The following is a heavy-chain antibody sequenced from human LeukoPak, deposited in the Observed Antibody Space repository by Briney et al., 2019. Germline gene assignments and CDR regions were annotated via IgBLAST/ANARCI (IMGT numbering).Heavy chain of an antibody. CDR2: ISGSGGST. J-gene: IGHJ4*02. CDR3: AKGRYSGYVPDY. Sequence: PGGSLRLSCAASGLTFGTYAMSGVGRAPGKGRGGVSAISGSGGSTYYADSVKGRFTISRDNSKNTLYLRMNSLRAEDTAVYYCAKGRYSGYVPDYWGQGTLVTVSS. D-gene: IGHD5-12*01. CDR1: GLTFGTYA. V-gene: IGHV3-23*01.